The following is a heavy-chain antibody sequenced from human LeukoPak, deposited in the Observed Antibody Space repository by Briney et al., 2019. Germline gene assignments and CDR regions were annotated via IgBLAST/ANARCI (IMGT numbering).Heavy chain of an antibody. CDR2: IRSKANSYAT. D-gene: IGHD5-18*01. CDR1: GFTFSGSA. Sequence: GGSLRLSCAASGFTFSGSAMHWVRQASGKGLEWVGRIRSKANSYATAYAASVKGRFTISRDDSKNTAYQQMNSLKTEDTAVYYCTRAGVDTAMAWSDYWGQGTLVTVSS. CDR3: TRAGVDTAMAWSDY. J-gene: IGHJ4*02. V-gene: IGHV3-73*01.